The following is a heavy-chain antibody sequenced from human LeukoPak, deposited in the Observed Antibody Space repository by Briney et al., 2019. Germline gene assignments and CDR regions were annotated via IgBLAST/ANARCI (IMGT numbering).Heavy chain of an antibody. CDR2: INPNSGGT. CDR3: ARGPTRHYSNVGY. CDR1: GYTFTGYY. J-gene: IGHJ4*02. V-gene: IGHV1-2*02. D-gene: IGHD4-11*01. Sequence: SVKVSCKASGYTFTGYYMHWVRQAPGQGLEWMGWINPNSGGTNYAQKFQGRVTMTRDTSISTAYMELSRLRSDDTAVYYCARGPTRHYSNVGYWGQGTLVTVSS.